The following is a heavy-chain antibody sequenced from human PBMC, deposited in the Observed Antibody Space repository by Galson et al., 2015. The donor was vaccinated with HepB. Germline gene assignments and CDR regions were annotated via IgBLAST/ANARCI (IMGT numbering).Heavy chain of an antibody. CDR3: AGDRRLRLAGIFKPRCKDAFDI. V-gene: IGHV3-64D*06. CDR1: GFTFSSYA. D-gene: IGHD3-16*01. J-gene: IGHJ3*02. Sequence: SLRLSCAASGFTFSSYAMHWVRQAPGKGLEYVSAISSNGGSTYYADSVKGRFTISRDNSKNTLYLQMSSLRAEDTAVYYCAGDRRLRLAGIFKPRCKDAFDIWGQGTMVTVSS. CDR2: ISSNGGST.